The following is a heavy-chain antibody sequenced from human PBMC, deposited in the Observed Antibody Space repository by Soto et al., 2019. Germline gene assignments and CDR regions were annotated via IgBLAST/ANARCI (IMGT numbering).Heavy chain of an antibody. CDR3: ASSSITIFGVVIIPVNWFDP. Sequence: SETLSLTCTVSGGSISSYYWSWIRQPAGKGLEWIGRIYTSGSTNYNPSLKSRVTMSVDTSKNQFSLKLSSVTAADTAVYYCASSSITIFGVVIIPVNWFDPWGQGTLVTVSS. CDR2: IYTSGST. V-gene: IGHV4-4*07. CDR1: GGSISSYY. J-gene: IGHJ5*02. D-gene: IGHD3-3*01.